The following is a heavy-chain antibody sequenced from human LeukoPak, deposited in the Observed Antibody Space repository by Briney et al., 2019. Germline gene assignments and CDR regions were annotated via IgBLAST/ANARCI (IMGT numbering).Heavy chain of an antibody. CDR1: GYTFTGYY. CDR2: INPNSGGT. CDR3: ARSLLIVGANNWFDP. Sequence: VASVKVSCKASGYTFTGYYMHWVRQAPGRGLEWMGWINPNSGGTNYAQKFQGRVTMTRDTSISTAYMELSRLRSDDTAVYYCARSLLIVGANNWFDPWGQGTLVTVSS. D-gene: IGHD1-26*01. J-gene: IGHJ5*02. V-gene: IGHV1-2*02.